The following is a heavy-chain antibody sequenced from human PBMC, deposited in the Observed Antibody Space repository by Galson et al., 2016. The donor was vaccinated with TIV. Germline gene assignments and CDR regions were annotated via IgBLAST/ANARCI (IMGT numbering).Heavy chain of an antibody. CDR2: IYYNGNT. CDR3: SRLFYGEYFQY. Sequence: LSLTCTVSGGSISNSDYYWGWVRQPPGKGLEWIANIYYNGNTYYNPSLKTRVSISVDTSKNQFSVKLNSVTATDTAVYFCSRLFYGEYFQYWGQGALLTVSS. D-gene: IGHD2/OR15-2a*01. V-gene: IGHV4-39*01. CDR1: GGSISNSDYY. J-gene: IGHJ1*01.